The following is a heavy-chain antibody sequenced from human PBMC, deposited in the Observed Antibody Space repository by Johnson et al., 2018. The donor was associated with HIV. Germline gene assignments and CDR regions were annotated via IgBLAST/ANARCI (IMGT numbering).Heavy chain of an antibody. J-gene: IGHJ3*01. V-gene: IGHV3-30-3*01. CDR3: ARDGDSDAFDV. Sequence: SLPLSFFFSFFPFLSSSLHWVRQAPRKGLEWVAVISDDGSNKYYADSVKGRFTISRDNSANTLYLQMKSLRTEDTAVYYCARDGDSDAFDVWGPGTMVTGSS. D-gene: IGHD4-17*01. CDR1: FFPFLSSS. CDR2: ISDDGSNK.